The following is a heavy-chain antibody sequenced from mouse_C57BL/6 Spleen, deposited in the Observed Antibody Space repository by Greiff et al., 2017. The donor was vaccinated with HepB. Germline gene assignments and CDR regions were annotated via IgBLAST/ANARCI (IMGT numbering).Heavy chain of an antibody. CDR1: GYSFTSYY. V-gene: IGHV1-66*01. Sequence: QVQLKQSGPELVKPGASVKISCKASGYSFTSYYIHWVKQRPGQGLEWIGWIYPGSGNTKYNEKFKGKATLTADTSSSTAYMQLSSLTSEDSAVYYCARFSYSYGFAYWGQGTLVTVSA. J-gene: IGHJ3*01. CDR2: IYPGSGNT. D-gene: IGHD2-12*01. CDR3: ARFSYSYGFAY.